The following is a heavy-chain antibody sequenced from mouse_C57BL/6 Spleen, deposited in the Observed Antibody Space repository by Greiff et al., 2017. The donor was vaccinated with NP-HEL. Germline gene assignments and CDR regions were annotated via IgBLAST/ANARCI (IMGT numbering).Heavy chain of an antibody. D-gene: IGHD2-5*01. CDR1: GYTFTSYW. V-gene: IGHV1-59*01. CDR3: ARQAYSNYFAY. Sequence: QVHVKQSGAELVRPGTSVKLSCKASGYTFTSYWMHWVKQRPGQGLEWIGVIDPSDSYTNYNQKFKGKATLTVDTSSSTAYMQLSSLTSEDSAVYYCARQAYSNYFAYWGQGTLVTVSA. CDR2: IDPSDSYT. J-gene: IGHJ3*01.